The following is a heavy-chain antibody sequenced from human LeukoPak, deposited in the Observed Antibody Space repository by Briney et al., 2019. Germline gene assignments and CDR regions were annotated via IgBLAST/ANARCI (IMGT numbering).Heavy chain of an antibody. CDR2: MNPNSGNT. Sequence: ASVKVPCKASGYTFTSYDINWVRQATGQGLEWMGWMNPNSGNTGYAQKFQGRVTITRNTSISTAYMELSSLRSEDTAVYYCAISVGYCSSTSCFEYFQHWGQGTLVTVSS. V-gene: IGHV1-8*03. CDR3: AISVGYCSSTSCFEYFQH. J-gene: IGHJ1*01. CDR1: GYTFTSYD. D-gene: IGHD2-2*01.